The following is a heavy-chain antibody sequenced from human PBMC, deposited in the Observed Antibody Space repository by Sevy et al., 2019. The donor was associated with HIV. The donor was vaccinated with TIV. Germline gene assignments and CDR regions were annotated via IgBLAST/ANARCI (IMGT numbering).Heavy chain of an antibody. V-gene: IGHV3-49*04. Sequence: GGSLRLSCTASGFIFGDYAMSWVRQAPGKGLEWVAFLKHRAYGGTLDYAASVKGRFTISRDDSKSVAHLQMNDLKTEDTAICTRWKGAQSIFDYWGQGALVTVSS. CDR1: GFIFGDYA. D-gene: IGHD2-8*01. CDR3: WKGAQSIFDY. J-gene: IGHJ4*02. CDR2: LKHRAYGGTL.